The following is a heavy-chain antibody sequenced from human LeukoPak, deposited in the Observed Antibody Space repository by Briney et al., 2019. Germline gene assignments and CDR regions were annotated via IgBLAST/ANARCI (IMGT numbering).Heavy chain of an antibody. CDR3: ARAIFRLGELSLPSY. Sequence: ASVKVSCKTSGYSFTNYAMNWVRQAPGQGLEWMGWINPNTGNPAYAQGFTGRFVFSLDTSVNTAYLQISSLEAEDTAVYYCARAIFRLGELSLPSYWGQGTLVTVSS. CDR1: GYSFTNYA. V-gene: IGHV7-4-1*02. D-gene: IGHD3-16*02. J-gene: IGHJ4*02. CDR2: INPNTGNP.